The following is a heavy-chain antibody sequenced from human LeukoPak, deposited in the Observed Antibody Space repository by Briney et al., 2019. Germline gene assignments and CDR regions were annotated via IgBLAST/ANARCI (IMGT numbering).Heavy chain of an antibody. V-gene: IGHV4-59*01. CDR3: ASSYYDFWSGHYYFDY. J-gene: IGHJ4*02. CDR1: GGSISSYY. D-gene: IGHD3-3*01. CDR2: IYYSGST. Sequence: PSETLSLTCTVSGGSISSYYWSWIRQPPGKGLEWIGYIYYSGSTNYNPSLKSRVTTSVDTSKNQFSLKLSSVTAADTAVYYCASSYYDFWSGHYYFDYWGQGTLVTVSS.